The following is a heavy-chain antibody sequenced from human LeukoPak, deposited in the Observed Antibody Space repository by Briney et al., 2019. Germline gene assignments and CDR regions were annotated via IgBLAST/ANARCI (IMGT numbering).Heavy chain of an antibody. Sequence: GGSLRLSCAASGFPFSDAWMSWVRQAPGKGLEWVGRIESKTDSGTTEYAAPVKGRSTISRDDSKDTLYLQMNSLKTEDTAVYYCTRDEGDDYFDNWGQGTLVTVSS. CDR2: IESKTDSGTT. CDR3: TRDEGDDYFDN. D-gene: IGHD3-16*01. CDR1: GFPFSDAW. V-gene: IGHV3-15*04. J-gene: IGHJ4*02.